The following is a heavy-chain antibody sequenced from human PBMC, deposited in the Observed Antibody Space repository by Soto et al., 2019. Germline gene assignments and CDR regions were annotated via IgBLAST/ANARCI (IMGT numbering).Heavy chain of an antibody. CDR3: ARPRTGTTQGYYYYGMDV. Sequence: ASVKVSCKASGYTFTSYYMHWVRQAPGQGLEWMGIINPSGGSTSYAQKFQGRVTMTRDTSTSTVYMELSSLRSEDTAVYYCARPRTGTTQGYYYYGMDVWGQGTTVTVSS. CDR2: INPSGGST. J-gene: IGHJ6*02. V-gene: IGHV1-46*01. D-gene: IGHD1-1*01. CDR1: GYTFTSYY.